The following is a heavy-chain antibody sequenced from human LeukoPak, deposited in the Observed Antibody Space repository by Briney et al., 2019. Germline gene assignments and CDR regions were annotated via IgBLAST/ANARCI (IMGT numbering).Heavy chain of an antibody. Sequence: SETLSLTCTVSGGSISRNYWSWIRQSPGKGLEWIGYMQHSGSTNYNPSLKSRVTISVDTAKNQFSLRLTSVTAADTAIYYCARERRGPQYCSGSGCYSDFDSWGQGTMVFVSS. D-gene: IGHD2-15*01. CDR1: GGSISRNY. J-gene: IGHJ3*02. V-gene: IGHV4-59*01. CDR2: MQHSGST. CDR3: ARERRGPQYCSGSGCYSDFDS.